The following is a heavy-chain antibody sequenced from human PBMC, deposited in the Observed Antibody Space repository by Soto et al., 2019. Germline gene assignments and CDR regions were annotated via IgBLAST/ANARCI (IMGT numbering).Heavy chain of an antibody. J-gene: IGHJ4*02. CDR3: ARQGYYDLLSGYYLFDY. Sequence: SETLSLTCAVSGGSISSGGYSWSWIRQPPGKGLEWIGYIYHSGSIYYNPSLKSRVTISIDTSKNQFSLKLTSVTAADTAVYYCARQGYYDLLSGYYLFDYWGQGILVTVSS. D-gene: IGHD3-3*01. CDR2: IYHSGSI. CDR1: GGSISSGGYS. V-gene: IGHV4-30-2*01.